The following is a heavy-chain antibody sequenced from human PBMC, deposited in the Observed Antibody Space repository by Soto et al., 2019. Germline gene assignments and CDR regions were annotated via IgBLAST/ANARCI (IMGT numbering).Heavy chain of an antibody. CDR1: GGTFSTSG. D-gene: IGHD2-8*02. Sequence: QLQLEQSGAEVKMTGSSVKVSCKASGGTFSTSGFSWVRQAPGQGLEWMGGIIPILTTTYYAQDFQDRVTIVAEEFTSTVHMELTKLRSEDTAIYYCAASVGISPTGEDGMDVWGQGTTVTVS. CDR2: IIPILTTT. J-gene: IGHJ6*02. CDR3: AASVGISPTGEDGMDV. V-gene: IGHV1-69*01.